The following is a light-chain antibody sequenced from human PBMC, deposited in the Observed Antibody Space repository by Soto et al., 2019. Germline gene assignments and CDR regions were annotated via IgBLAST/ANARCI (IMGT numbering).Light chain of an antibody. CDR2: EVN. CDR1: SSDVGGYDY. Sequence: QSVLTQPPSASGSPGQSVTLSCTGTSSDVGGYDYVSWYQQHPGKAPELIIYEVNKRPSGVPDRFSGSKSGNTASLTVSGLQADDQAAYYCNSYPASKNFVVFGTGTKVTVL. CDR3: NSYPASKNFVV. J-gene: IGLJ1*01. V-gene: IGLV2-8*01.